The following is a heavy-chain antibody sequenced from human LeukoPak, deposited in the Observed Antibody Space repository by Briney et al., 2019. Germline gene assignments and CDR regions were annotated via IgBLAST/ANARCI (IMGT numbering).Heavy chain of an antibody. CDR2: IYPGDSDT. J-gene: IGHJ3*02. CDR3: ARLSMIDTFDI. D-gene: IGHD2/OR15-2a*01. V-gene: IGHV5-51*03. CDR1: GYTFMTYW. Sequence: KPGESLTISCQASGYTFMTYWIGWVRQMPGKGLEWMAIIYPGDSDTKYSPSFQDQVTIAADKSINTAYLHWRSLKASDTAMYYCARLSMIDTFDIWGRGTVVTVSS.